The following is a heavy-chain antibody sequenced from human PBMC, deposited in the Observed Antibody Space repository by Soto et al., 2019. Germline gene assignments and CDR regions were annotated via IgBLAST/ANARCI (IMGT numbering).Heavy chain of an antibody. CDR2: IYPGDSDT. CDR1: GYSFTSYW. Sequence: GESLKISCKGSGYSFTSYWIGWVRQMPGKGLEWMGIIYPGDSDTRYSPSFQGQVTISADKSISTAYLQWSSLKASDTAMYYCARQRISDYDILTGYPPYFDYWGQGTLVTVSS. J-gene: IGHJ4*02. D-gene: IGHD3-9*01. CDR3: ARQRISDYDILTGYPPYFDY. V-gene: IGHV5-51*01.